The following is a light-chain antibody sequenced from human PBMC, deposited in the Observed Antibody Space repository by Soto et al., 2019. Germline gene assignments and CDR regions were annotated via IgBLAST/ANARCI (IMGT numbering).Light chain of an antibody. CDR1: SSNIGAGYG. CDR2: GNT. V-gene: IGLV1-40*01. CDR3: QSYDSSLSGSV. J-gene: IGLJ3*02. Sequence: QSVLTQPPSVSGAPGQRVTISCTGSSSNIGAGYGVHWYQQLPGTAPKLLIYGNTNRPSGVPDRFSGSKSGTSASLAITGLQAEDGADYYCQSYDSSLSGSVFGGGTKLTVL.